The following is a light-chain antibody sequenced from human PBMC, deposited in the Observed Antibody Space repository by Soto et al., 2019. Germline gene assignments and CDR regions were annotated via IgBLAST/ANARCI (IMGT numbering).Light chain of an antibody. J-gene: IGKJ1*01. V-gene: IGKV4-1*01. CDR1: QGVLYSSNNKNY. CDR3: QQYYTTPRT. CDR2: WAS. Sequence: DIVMTQSPDSLAVSLGERATVNCKSSQGVLYSSNNKNYIAWCQQKPGQPPKLLIYWASTREFGVPDRFSGSGSGTDFTLTISSLQAEDVAVYYCQQYYTTPRTFGQGTKVEIK.